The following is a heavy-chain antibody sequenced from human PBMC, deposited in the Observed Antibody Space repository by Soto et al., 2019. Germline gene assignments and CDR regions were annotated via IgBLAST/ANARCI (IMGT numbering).Heavy chain of an antibody. J-gene: IGHJ4*02. Sequence: QVQLVQSRAEVKKPGASVRLSCKVFGKSFDNFAVHWVRQTPGQRPEWMGRINVGDDKTKYSEKFQGRVIVSYDTSATTAYMELRALSSEDTAVYYCARAKYDYIWGSYHPFDQWAQGAQVTVAS. D-gene: IGHD3-16*02. CDR3: ARAKYDYIWGSYHPFDQ. CDR2: INVGDDKT. CDR1: GKSFDNFA. V-gene: IGHV1-3*01.